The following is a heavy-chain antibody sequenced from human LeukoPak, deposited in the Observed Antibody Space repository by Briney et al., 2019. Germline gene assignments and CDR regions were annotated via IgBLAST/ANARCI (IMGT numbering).Heavy chain of an antibody. CDR1: GFTFSSYA. D-gene: IGHD2/OR15-2a*01. CDR2: ISGSGGST. Sequence: GGSLRLSCAASGFTFSSYAMSWVRQAPGKGLEWVSTISGSGGSTNSADSVKGRFTTSRDNSKNTLSLQMNSLRAEDTAVYYCVRGGTYCDSSCKGADFWGQGTLVAVSS. V-gene: IGHV3-23*01. CDR3: VRGGTYCDSSCKGADF. J-gene: IGHJ4*02.